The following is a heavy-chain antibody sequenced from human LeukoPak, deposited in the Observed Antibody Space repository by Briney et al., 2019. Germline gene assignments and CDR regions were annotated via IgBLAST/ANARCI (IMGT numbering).Heavy chain of an antibody. J-gene: IGHJ4*02. CDR2: ISYDGSNK. CDR3: AKVPYGDYVFDY. D-gene: IGHD4-17*01. Sequence: GGSLRLSCAASGFTFSSYAMSWVRQAPGKGLEWVAVISYDGSNKYYADSVKGRFTISRDNSKNTLYLQMNSLRAEDTAVYYCAKVPYGDYVFDYWGQGTLVTVSS. CDR1: GFTFSSYA. V-gene: IGHV3-30*18.